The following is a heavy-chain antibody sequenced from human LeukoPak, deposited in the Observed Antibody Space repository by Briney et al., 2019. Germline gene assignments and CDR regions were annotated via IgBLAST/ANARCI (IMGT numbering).Heavy chain of an antibody. CDR3: AKAPFPPRFGDPNWFDP. V-gene: IGHV3-21*04. CDR1: GFTFSSYS. J-gene: IGHJ5*02. CDR2: ISSSSSYI. D-gene: IGHD3-10*01. Sequence: GGSLRLSCAASGFTFSSYSMNWVRQAPGKGLEWVSSISSSSSYIYYADSVKGRFTISRDNSKNTLYLQMNSLRAEDTAVYYCAKAPFPPRFGDPNWFDPWGQGTLVTVSS.